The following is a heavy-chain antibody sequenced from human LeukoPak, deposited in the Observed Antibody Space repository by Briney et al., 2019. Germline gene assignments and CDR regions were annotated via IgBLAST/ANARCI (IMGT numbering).Heavy chain of an antibody. J-gene: IGHJ4*02. CDR2: INPSGGST. CDR1: GYTFTSYY. Sequence: GASVKVSCKASGYTFTSYYMHWVRQAPGQGLEWMGIINPSGGSTSYAQKFQGRVTMTRDMSTSTVYMELSSLRSEDTAVCYCARGDTAYNYFDYWGQGTLVTVSS. CDR3: ARGDTAYNYFDY. V-gene: IGHV1-46*01. D-gene: IGHD5-18*01.